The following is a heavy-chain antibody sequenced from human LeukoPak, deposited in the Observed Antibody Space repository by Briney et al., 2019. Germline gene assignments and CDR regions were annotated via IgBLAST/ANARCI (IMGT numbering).Heavy chain of an antibody. J-gene: IGHJ4*02. CDR3: ARAQRHSSSWYYFDY. CDR1: GRSISSSSYY. V-gene: IGHV4-39*01. D-gene: IGHD6-13*01. Sequence: SETLSLTCTLSGRSISSSSYYWGWIRQPPGKGLEWIGSIYYSGSTYYNPSLKSRVTISVDTSKNQFSLKLSSVTAADTAVYYCARAQRHSSSWYYFDYWGQGTLVTVSS. CDR2: IYYSGST.